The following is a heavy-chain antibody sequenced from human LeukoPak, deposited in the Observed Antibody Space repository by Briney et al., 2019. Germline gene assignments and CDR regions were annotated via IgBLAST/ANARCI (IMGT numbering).Heavy chain of an antibody. V-gene: IGHV1-2*02. D-gene: IGHD3-10*01. J-gene: IGHJ3*02. CDR3: ARVIITTGGAGAFDI. CDR2: ISPNSGGT. CDR1: GYIFTGYY. Sequence: ASVKVSCKASGYIFTGYYIHWVRQAPGQGLEWMGWISPNSGGTNYAQKFQGRVTMTRDTSMSTAYIDVRSLRSDDTAIYYCARVIITTGGAGAFDIWGQGTMVTVSS.